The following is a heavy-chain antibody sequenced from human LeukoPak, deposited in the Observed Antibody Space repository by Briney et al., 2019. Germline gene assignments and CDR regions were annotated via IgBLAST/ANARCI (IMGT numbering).Heavy chain of an antibody. J-gene: IGHJ6*02. CDR1: GGSISSSSYY. CDR2: IYYSGST. D-gene: IGHD3-10*01. CDR3: ARVGVGELITGRYYYYGMDV. Sequence: SETLSLTCTVSGGSISSSSYYWGWIRQPPGKGLEWIGSIYYSGSTYYNPSLKSRVTISVDTSKNQFSLKLSSVTAADTAVYYCARVGVGELITGRYYYYGMDVWGQGTTVTVSS. V-gene: IGHV4-39*07.